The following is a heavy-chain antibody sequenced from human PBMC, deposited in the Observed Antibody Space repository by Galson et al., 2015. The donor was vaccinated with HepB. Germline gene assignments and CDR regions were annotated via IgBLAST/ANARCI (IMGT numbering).Heavy chain of an antibody. CDR1: GGSISSSSYY. D-gene: IGHD3-10*01. V-gene: IGHV4-39*02. CDR3: ARDVVTMVRGPSRGGYYYYGMDV. CDR2: IYYSGST. Sequence: ETLSLTCTVSGGSISSSSYYWGWIRQPPGKGLEWIGSIYYSGSTYYNPSLKSRVTIAVDTSKNQFSLKLSSVTAADTAVYYRARDVVTMVRGPSRGGYYYYGMDVWGQGTTVTVSS. J-gene: IGHJ6*02.